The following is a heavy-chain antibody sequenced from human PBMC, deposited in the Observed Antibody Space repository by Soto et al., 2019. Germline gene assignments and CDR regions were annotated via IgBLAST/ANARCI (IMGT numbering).Heavy chain of an antibody. CDR3: TTDNSHYDVWSGYYRSLYGMDV. CDR2: IKSKTDGGTT. J-gene: IGHJ6*02. D-gene: IGHD3-3*01. Sequence: EVQLVESGGGLVKPGGSLRLSCAASGFTFSNAWMSWVRQAPGKGLEWVGRIKSKTDGGTTDYAAPLKGRFTISRDDSINTLYMQMNSLKPEDTAVYYCTTDNSHYDVWSGYYRSLYGMDVWGQGTTVTVSS. CDR1: GFTFSNAW. V-gene: IGHV3-15*01.